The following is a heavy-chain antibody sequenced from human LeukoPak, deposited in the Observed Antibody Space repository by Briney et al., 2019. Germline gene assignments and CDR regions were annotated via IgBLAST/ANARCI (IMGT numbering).Heavy chain of an antibody. D-gene: IGHD2-2*01. CDR3: ARGIVVVPAARKGYYGMTS. CDR2: INHSGST. J-gene: IGHJ6*02. CDR1: GGSFSGYY. V-gene: IGHV4-34*01. Sequence: SETLSLTCAVYGGSFSGYYWSWIRQPPGKRLEWIGEINHSGSTNYNPSLKSRVTISADTSKNQFSLKLSSVTAADTALYYCARGIVVVPAARKGYYGMTSGAKGPRSPSP.